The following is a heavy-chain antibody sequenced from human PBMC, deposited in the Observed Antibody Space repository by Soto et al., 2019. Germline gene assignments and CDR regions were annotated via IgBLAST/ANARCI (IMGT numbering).Heavy chain of an antibody. CDR2: IIPIFGTA. J-gene: IGHJ6*02. CDR1: GGTFSSYA. V-gene: IGHV1-69*12. D-gene: IGHD6-19*01. Sequence: QVQLVQSGAEVKKPGSSVKVSCKASGGTFSSYAISWVRQAPGQGLEWMGGIIPIFGTANYAQKFQGRVTLTADESTXXAXMXXSSLRSEDTAVYYCARDQYSSGWFEGFYYYYGMDVWGQGTTVTVSS. CDR3: ARDQYSSGWFEGFYYYYGMDV.